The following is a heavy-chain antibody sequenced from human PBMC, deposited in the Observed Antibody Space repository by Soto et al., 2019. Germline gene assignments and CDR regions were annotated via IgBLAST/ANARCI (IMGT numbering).Heavy chain of an antibody. CDR1: GGSISGSY. CDR2: VYYTGST. J-gene: IGHJ6*02. Sequence: PSETLSLTCSVSGGSISGSYWSWIRQSPGKGLEWLGYVYYTGSTNYSPSLRSRVSISVDTSKNQFSLKLSSVTAADTAVYYCARDDIVVVPAALPTDYYYYYGMDVWGQGTTVTVSS. V-gene: IGHV4-59*12. D-gene: IGHD2-2*01. CDR3: ARDDIVVVPAALPTDYYYYYGMDV.